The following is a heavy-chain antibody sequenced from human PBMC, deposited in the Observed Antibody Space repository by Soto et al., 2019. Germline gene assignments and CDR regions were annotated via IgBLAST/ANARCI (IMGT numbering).Heavy chain of an antibody. CDR2: IYYSGST. Sequence: QVQLQESGPGLVAPSQTLSLTCTVSGGSMSSGDYYWSWIRQHPGKGLEWIGYIYYSGSTYYNPSLQSRVTISVDPSKNQFSLKLRSVTATDTGVYYCARTPTPGDFDYWGQGTLVTVSP. CDR3: ARTPTPGDFDY. D-gene: IGHD4-17*01. J-gene: IGHJ4*02. CDR1: GGSMSSGDYY. V-gene: IGHV4-31*03.